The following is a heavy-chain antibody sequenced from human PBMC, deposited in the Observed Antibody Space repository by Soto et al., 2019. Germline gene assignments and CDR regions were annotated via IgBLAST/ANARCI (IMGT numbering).Heavy chain of an antibody. V-gene: IGHV3-64D*06. CDR2: INTNGGST. CDR3: ARDLAGPFDY. Sequence: PGGSLRLSCSASGFTFSSYAMHWVRQAPGKGLEYVSGINTNGGSTHYADSVKGRFTISRDNSKNTLYLQMSSLRAEDTAVYYCARDLAGPFDYWGQGTLVTVSS. CDR1: GFTFSSYA. D-gene: IGHD6-19*01. J-gene: IGHJ4*02.